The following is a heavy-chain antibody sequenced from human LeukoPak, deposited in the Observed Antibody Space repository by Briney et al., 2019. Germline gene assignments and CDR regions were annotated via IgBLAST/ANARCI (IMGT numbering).Heavy chain of an antibody. CDR2: INPNSGGT. D-gene: IGHD3-16*01. Sequence: ASVKVSCKASGYTFTGYYMHWVRQAPGQGLEWMGWINPNSGGTNYAQKFQGRVTMTRDTSISTAYMELSRLRSDDTAVYYCARDGWGNDYVWGSYEDCWGQGTLVTVSS. V-gene: IGHV1-2*02. J-gene: IGHJ4*02. CDR1: GYTFTGYY. CDR3: ARDGWGNDYVWGSYEDC.